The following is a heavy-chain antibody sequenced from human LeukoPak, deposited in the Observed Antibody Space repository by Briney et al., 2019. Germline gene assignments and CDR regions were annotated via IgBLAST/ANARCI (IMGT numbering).Heavy chain of an antibody. CDR2: INPNSGGT. CDR1: GYTFTGYY. Sequence: ASVKVSCKASGYTFTGYYMHWVRQAPGQGLEWMGWINPNSGGTNYAQKFQGRVTMTRDTSISTAYMELSRLRSDDTAVYYRARDGNLDYGDYAVPGNWFDPWGQGTLVTVSS. V-gene: IGHV1-2*02. CDR3: ARDGNLDYGDYAVPGNWFDP. J-gene: IGHJ5*02. D-gene: IGHD4-17*01.